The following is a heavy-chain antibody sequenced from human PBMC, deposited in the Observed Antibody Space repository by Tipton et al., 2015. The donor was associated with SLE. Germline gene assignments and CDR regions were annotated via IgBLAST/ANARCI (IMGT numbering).Heavy chain of an antibody. J-gene: IGHJ6*02. CDR2: INIDGRDV. D-gene: IGHD6-19*01. V-gene: IGHV3-74*03. Sequence: SLRLSCAASGSTFRRYWMHWVRQAPGKGLVWVSRINIDGRDVTYADSVKGRFTISRDNAKSTLYLQMNSLRDDDTGVYYCATDQSVAGPTTMDVWGQGTTVIVSS. CDR1: GSTFRRYW. CDR3: ATDQSVAGPTTMDV.